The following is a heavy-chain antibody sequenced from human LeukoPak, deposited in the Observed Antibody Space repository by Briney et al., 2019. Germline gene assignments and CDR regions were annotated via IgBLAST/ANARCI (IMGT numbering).Heavy chain of an antibody. CDR1: GGSFSGYY. J-gene: IGHJ4*02. CDR2: INHSGST. Sequence: SETLSLTCAVYGGSFSGYYWSWIRQPPGKGLEWIGEINHSGSTNYNPSLKSRVTISVDTSKNQFSLKLSSVTAADTAVYYCARASRRYCSGGSCRPPFDYWGQGTLVTVAS. D-gene: IGHD2-15*01. V-gene: IGHV4-34*01. CDR3: ARASRRYCSGGSCRPPFDY.